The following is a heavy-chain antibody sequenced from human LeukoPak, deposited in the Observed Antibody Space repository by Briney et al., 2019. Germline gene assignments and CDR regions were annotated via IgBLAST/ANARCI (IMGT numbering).Heavy chain of an antibody. CDR2: INGDGNGI. CDR3: VRERDRGIDVADDFDY. D-gene: IGHD6-19*01. J-gene: IGHJ4*02. CDR1: GFTFTSYW. Sequence: GGSLRLSCAASGFTFTSYWLGWVRQAPGKGLEWVTNINGDGNGIYYVDSVKGRFTISRDTAKKSLFLQMNSLRAEDTAVYYCVRERDRGIDVADDFDYWGQGTLVTVSS. V-gene: IGHV3-7*03.